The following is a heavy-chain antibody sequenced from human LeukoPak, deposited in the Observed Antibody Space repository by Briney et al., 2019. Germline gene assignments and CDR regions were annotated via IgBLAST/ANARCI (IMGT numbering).Heavy chain of an antibody. D-gene: IGHD2-2*01. J-gene: IGHJ4*02. CDR3: ARWGSTSCYDY. CDR1: GFTFSSYA. V-gene: IGHV3-23*01. CDR2: ISGSGGFT. Sequence: GGSLRLSCAASGFTFSSYAMSWVRQAPGKGLEWVSVISGSGGFTYYADSVRGRFTISRDNSKNTLYLQMNSLRADDMVVYYCARWGSTSCYDYWGQGTLVTVSS.